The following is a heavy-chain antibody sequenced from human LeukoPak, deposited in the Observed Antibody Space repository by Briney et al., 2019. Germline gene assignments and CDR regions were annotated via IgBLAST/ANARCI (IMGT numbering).Heavy chain of an antibody. V-gene: IGHV3-7*01. CDR3: ARSPDNYYYYYMDV. CDR1: GFTFSSYW. Sequence: PGGSLRLSCAASGFTFSSYWMSWVRQAPGKGLEWVANIKQDGSEKYYVDSVKGRFTISRDNAKNSLYLQMNSLRAEDTAVYYCARSPDNYYYYYMDVWGKGTTVTVSS. J-gene: IGHJ6*03. CDR2: IKQDGSEK.